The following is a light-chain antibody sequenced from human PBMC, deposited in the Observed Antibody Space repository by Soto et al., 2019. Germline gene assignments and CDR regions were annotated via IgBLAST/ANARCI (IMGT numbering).Light chain of an antibody. CDR1: QSVTNNF. Sequence: EIVLTQSPGTLSLSPGEGATLSCRASQSVTNNFLAWYQQKPGQAPRLLIYAASTRAAGVPDRFSGSGSGTEFTLTITRLEPEDFAVYYCQQYGRSPLLYTFGQGTKLGVK. V-gene: IGKV3-20*01. J-gene: IGKJ2*01. CDR3: QQYGRSPLLYT. CDR2: AAS.